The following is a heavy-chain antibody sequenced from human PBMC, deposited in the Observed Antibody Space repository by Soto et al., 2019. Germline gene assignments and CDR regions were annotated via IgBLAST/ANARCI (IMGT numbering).Heavy chain of an antibody. V-gene: IGHV3-48*01. J-gene: IGHJ4*02. CDR2: ISSSSSTI. CDR3: AKDGVVPAPIFDY. Sequence: GGSLRLSCAASGFTFSSYSMNWVRQAPGKGLEWVSYISSSSSTIYYADSVKGRFTISRDNAKNSLYLQMNSLRAEDTAVYYCAKDGVVPAPIFDYWGQGTLVTVSS. D-gene: IGHD2-2*01. CDR1: GFTFSSYS.